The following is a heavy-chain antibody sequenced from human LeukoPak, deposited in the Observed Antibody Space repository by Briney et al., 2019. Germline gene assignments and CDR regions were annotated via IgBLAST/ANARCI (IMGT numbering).Heavy chain of an antibody. J-gene: IGHJ4*02. V-gene: IGHV3-21*01. Sequence: GGSLRLSCAASGFTFSSYSMNWVRQAPEKGLEWVSSISSSSSYIYYADSVKGRFTISRDNAKNSLYLQMNSLRAEDTAVYYCARVPSGLASRDYWGQGTLVTVSS. CDR1: GFTFSSYS. CDR2: ISSSSSYI. D-gene: IGHD3-10*01. CDR3: ARVPSGLASRDY.